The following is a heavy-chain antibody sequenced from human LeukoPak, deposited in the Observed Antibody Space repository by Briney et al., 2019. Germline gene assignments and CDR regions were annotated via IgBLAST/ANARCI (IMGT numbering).Heavy chain of an antibody. J-gene: IGHJ1*01. CDR3: AIELAYCGGDCYSGYFQH. V-gene: IGHV4-59*01. CDR2: IYYSGST. CDR1: GGSISSCY. D-gene: IGHD2-21*02. Sequence: SETLSLTCTVSGGSISSCYWSWIRQPPGKGLEWIGYIYYSGSTNYNPSLKGRVTISVDTSKNQFSLKLSSVTAADTAVYYCAIELAYCGGDCYSGYFQHWGQGTLVTVSS.